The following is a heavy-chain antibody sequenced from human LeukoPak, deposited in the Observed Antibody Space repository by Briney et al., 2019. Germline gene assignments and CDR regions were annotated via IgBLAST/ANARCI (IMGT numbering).Heavy chain of an antibody. CDR2: ISYDGSNK. Sequence: SGGSLRLSCAASGFTFSSYAMHWVRQAPGKGLEWVAVISYDGSNKYYADSVKGRFTISRDNSKNTLYLQMNSLRAEDTAVYYCARDSYDSSGYYPGYWGQGTLVTVSS. V-gene: IGHV3-30-3*01. CDR3: ARDSYDSSGYYPGY. CDR1: GFTFSSYA. J-gene: IGHJ4*02. D-gene: IGHD3-22*01.